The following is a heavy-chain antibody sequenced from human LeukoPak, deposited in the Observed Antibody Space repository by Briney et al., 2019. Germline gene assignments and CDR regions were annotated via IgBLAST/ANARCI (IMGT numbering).Heavy chain of an antibody. CDR2: ISAYNGNT. D-gene: IGHD2-2*01. CDR1: GYTFTSYG. V-gene: IGHV1-18*04. CDR3: ARALVVVPAAMVIYYYYGMDV. Sequence: ASVKVSCKASGYTFTSYGISRVRQAPGQGLEWMGWISAYNGNTNYAQKLQGRVTMTTDTSTSTAYMELRSLRSDDTAVYYCARALVVVPAAMVIYYYYGMDVWGKGTTVTVST. J-gene: IGHJ6*04.